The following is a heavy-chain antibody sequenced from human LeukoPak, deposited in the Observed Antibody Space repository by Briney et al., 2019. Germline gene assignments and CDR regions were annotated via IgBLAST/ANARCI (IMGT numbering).Heavy chain of an antibody. CDR3: TTSYNTEFDY. CDR1: GFTFSRYW. J-gene: IGHJ4*02. Sequence: PGGSLRLSCAASGFTFSRYWMTWVRQAPGKGLEWVANIKQDGSEKHYVGPVKGRFTISRDNAKNSLYLQMNSLRAEDTAVYYCTTSYNTEFDYWGQGTLVTVSS. V-gene: IGHV3-7*01. D-gene: IGHD1-1*01. CDR2: IKQDGSEK.